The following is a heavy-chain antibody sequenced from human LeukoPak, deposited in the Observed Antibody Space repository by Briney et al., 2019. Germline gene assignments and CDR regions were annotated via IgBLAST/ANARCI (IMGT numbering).Heavy chain of an antibody. V-gene: IGHV3-21*01. CDR1: GFTFSSYS. Sequence: GGSLRLSCAASGFTFSSYSMNWVRQAPRKGLEWVSSISSSSSYIYYADSVKGRFTISRDNAKNSLYLQMNSLRAEDTAVYYCASPYCSGGSCYSGDYWGQGTLVTVSS. J-gene: IGHJ4*02. CDR2: ISSSSSYI. CDR3: ASPYCSGGSCYSGDY. D-gene: IGHD2-15*01.